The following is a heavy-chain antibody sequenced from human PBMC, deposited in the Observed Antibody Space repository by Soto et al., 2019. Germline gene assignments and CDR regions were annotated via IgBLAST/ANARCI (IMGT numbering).Heavy chain of an antibody. V-gene: IGHV3-23*01. CDR1: GFTFSNYA. CDR3: ARKYSYGSGTYLFYFDY. D-gene: IGHD3-10*01. J-gene: IGHJ4*02. CDR2: ITYSGGTT. Sequence: EVQLLESGGALVQPGGSLRLSCAASGFTFSNYAMSWVRQAPGKGLDWISTITYSGGTTHYADSVKGRFTVSRDNSKNTLYLQVNGLRADDTAVYYCARKYSYGSGTYLFYFDYWGQGPLVTVSS.